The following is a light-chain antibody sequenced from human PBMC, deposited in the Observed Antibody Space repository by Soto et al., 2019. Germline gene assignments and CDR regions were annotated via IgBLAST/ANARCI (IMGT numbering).Light chain of an antibody. Sequence: QSVLTQPPSASGTPGQRVTISCFGRSSNIGSNPVNWYQQLPGTAPKLLIYSSNQRPSGVPDRFSGSKSGTSASLAISGLQSEDEADYYCAAWDDGLNGYVFGTGTKLTVL. J-gene: IGLJ1*01. V-gene: IGLV1-44*01. CDR2: SSN. CDR3: AAWDDGLNGYV. CDR1: SSNIGSNP.